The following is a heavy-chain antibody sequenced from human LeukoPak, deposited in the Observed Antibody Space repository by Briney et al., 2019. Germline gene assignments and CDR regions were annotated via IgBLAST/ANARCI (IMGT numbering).Heavy chain of an antibody. CDR3: ARVWDDHGDYGRGRGLTSVGSFDY. CDR1: GFTFSDYN. Sequence: GGSLRLSCAASGFTFSDYNMNWVRQTPGMGLEWLSYITSSSATIYYADSVRGRFIISRDNAKNSLFLQMNSLRAEDTAVYYCARVWDDHGDYGRGRGLTSVGSFDYWGQGTLVTVSS. D-gene: IGHD4-17*01. CDR2: ITSSSATI. V-gene: IGHV3-48*04. J-gene: IGHJ4*02.